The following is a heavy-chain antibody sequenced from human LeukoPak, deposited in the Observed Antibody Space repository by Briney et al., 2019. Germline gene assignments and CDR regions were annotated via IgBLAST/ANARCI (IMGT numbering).Heavy chain of an antibody. J-gene: IGHJ3*02. D-gene: IGHD5-24*01. Sequence: GESLKISCKGSGYDFPRHWIGRVRQIARRGLEWMRTIYPGDANIDIGYSPSFQGQVTISADKSISTAYLQWSSLRASDTAMYYCARQRSRDGYNYDGFDIWGQGTMVTVSS. CDR2: IYPGDANIDI. CDR3: ARQRSRDGYNYDGFDI. CDR1: GYDFPRHW. V-gene: IGHV5-51*01.